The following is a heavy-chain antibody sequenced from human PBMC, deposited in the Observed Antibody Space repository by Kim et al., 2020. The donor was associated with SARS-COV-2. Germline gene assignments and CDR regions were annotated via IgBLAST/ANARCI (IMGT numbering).Heavy chain of an antibody. V-gene: IGHV4-39*07. D-gene: IGHD3-22*01. Sequence: SETLSLTCTVSGGSMSSSGYNWGWIRQPPGKGLEWIGNIYYSGNTYYNPSLKSRVTISVDTSKNQFSLRLSSVTAADTAVYYCARAGAGIVVVMNFDHWGQGTLVTVSS. CDR2: IYYSGNT. J-gene: IGHJ4*02. CDR3: ARAGAGIVVVMNFDH. CDR1: GGSMSSSGYN.